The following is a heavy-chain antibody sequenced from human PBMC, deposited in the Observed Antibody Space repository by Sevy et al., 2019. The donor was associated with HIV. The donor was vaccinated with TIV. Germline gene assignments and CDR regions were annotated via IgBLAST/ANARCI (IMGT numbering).Heavy chain of an antibody. CDR2: IYTSGST. CDR3: ARDGGIAAAGTADYYYGMDV. CDR1: GGSISSYY. J-gene: IGHJ6*02. D-gene: IGHD6-13*01. Sequence: SETLSLTCTVSGGSISSYYWSWIRQPAGKGLEGIGRIYTSGSTNYTPSLKSRVTMSVDTSKNQFSLKLSSVTAADTAVYYCARDGGIAAAGTADYYYGMDVWGQGTTVTVSS. V-gene: IGHV4-4*07.